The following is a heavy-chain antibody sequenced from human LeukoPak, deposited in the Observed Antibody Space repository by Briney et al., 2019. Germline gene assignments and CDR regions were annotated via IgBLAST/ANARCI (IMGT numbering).Heavy chain of an antibody. D-gene: IGHD1-26*01. V-gene: IGHV4-39*01. CDR3: ARQRGSSTGHFDY. Sequence: PSETLSLTCTVSGGAISSESYYWGWIRQPPGKGLEWIGSIYYGGNTFYNPSLKSRVTTSVDTSKNQFSLRLTSVTAADTAVYHCARQRGSSTGHFDYWGQGTLVTVSS. CDR2: IYYGGNT. CDR1: GGAISSESYY. J-gene: IGHJ4*02.